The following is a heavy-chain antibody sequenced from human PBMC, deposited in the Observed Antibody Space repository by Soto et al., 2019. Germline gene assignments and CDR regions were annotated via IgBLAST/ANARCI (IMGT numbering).Heavy chain of an antibody. D-gene: IGHD2-21*02. J-gene: IGHJ6*02. CDR3: IQSRCGGDCLQSYASYYYYGMEV. V-gene: IGHV2-5*02. CDR2: IYWDDDK. CDR1: GFSLSTSGVG. Sequence: SGPTLVNPTQTITLTCTFSGFSLSTSGVGVGWIRQPPGKALEWLALIYWDDDKRYSPSLRSRLTITKDTSKNQVVLTMTNMDPVDTATYYCIQSRCGGDCLQSYASYYYYGMEVWGQGTTATVPS.